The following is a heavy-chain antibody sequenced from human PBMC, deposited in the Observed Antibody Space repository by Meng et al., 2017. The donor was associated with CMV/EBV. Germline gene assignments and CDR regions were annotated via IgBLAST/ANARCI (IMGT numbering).Heavy chain of an antibody. V-gene: IGHV3-48*03. CDR1: GFTCSSYE. D-gene: IGHD6-13*01. CDR2: ICSSGGTI. CDR3: ARVWQPRGMDV. Sequence: GESLMLSCAASGFTCSSYEMNWVRQAPGKGLEWVSYICSSGGTIYYADSVKGRFTISRDNAQNSLYLQMNSLRAEDTAVYYCARVWQPRGMDVWGQGTTVTVSS. J-gene: IGHJ6*02.